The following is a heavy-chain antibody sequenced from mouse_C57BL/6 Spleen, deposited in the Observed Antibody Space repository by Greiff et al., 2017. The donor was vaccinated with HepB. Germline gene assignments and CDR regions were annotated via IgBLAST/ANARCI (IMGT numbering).Heavy chain of an antibody. D-gene: IGHD1-1*01. CDR1: GFTFSSYA. V-gene: IGHV5-4*03. CDR2: ISDGGSYT. Sequence: EVKLVESGGVLVKPGGSLKLSCAASGFTFSSYAMSWVRQTPEKRLEWVATISDGGSYTYYPDNVKGRYTISRDNAKNNLYLQMSHLKSEDTAMYYCARGIYYYGSSYWYFDVWGTGTTVTVSS. J-gene: IGHJ1*03. CDR3: ARGIYYYGSSYWYFDV.